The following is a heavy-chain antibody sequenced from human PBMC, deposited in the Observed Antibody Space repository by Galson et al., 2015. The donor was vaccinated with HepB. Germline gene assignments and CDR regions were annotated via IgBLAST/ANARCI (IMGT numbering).Heavy chain of an antibody. CDR3: ARVRRGCSNNNCYLDP. J-gene: IGHJ5*02. CDR1: GDSITNPNW. Sequence: ETLSLTCAVPGDSITNPNWWNWVRQSPGKGLEWIGEISHSGKANYNPSLESRITISLDTSNNQFSLKVTSVTAADTAVYYCARVRRGCSNNNCYLDPWGQGTLVTVSS. D-gene: IGHD2-2*01. CDR2: ISHSGKA. V-gene: IGHV4/OR15-8*01.